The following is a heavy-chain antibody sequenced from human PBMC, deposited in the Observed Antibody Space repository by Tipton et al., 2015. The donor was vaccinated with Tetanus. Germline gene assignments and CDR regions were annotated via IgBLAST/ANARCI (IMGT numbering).Heavy chain of an antibody. J-gene: IGHJ4*02. D-gene: IGHD2-8*01. CDR3: TKDVGIVLFDY. CDR1: GFTFSDYT. CDR2: ISGGGHNT. Sequence: SLRLSCAASGFTFSDYTMAWVRQAPGEGLEWVSTISGGGHNTHYADSVQGRFTISRNNSMNTMYLQMNSLRAEDTAVYYCTKDVGIVLFDYWGQGTLVTVSS. V-gene: IGHV3-23*01.